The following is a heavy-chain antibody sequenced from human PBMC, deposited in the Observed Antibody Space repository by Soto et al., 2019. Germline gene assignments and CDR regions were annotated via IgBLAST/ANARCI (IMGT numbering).Heavy chain of an antibody. Sequence: ASVKVSCKASGYTFTGYYMHWVRQAPGQGLEWMGWVNPNSGGTNYAQKFQGRVTMASDTSISTAYVELSGLRSDDTAVYYCARGSTMDPWGQGTPVTVSS. CDR3: ARGSTMDP. J-gene: IGHJ5*02. V-gene: IGHV1-2*02. CDR2: VNPNSGGT. D-gene: IGHD1-1*01. CDR1: GYTFTGYY.